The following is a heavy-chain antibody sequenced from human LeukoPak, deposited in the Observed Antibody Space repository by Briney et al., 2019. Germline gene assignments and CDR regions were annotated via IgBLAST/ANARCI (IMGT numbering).Heavy chain of an antibody. Sequence: PGGSLRLSCAASGFIFSSYAMNWVRQAPGKGPEWVSTISGDGGATHYADSVKGRFTISRANSKSTLFLQMNCLRAEDTAVYYCSKSGSRDWDYFDYWGQGTLVTASS. V-gene: IGHV3-23*01. CDR2: ISGDGGAT. J-gene: IGHJ4*02. D-gene: IGHD6-19*01. CDR3: SKSGSRDWDYFDY. CDR1: GFIFSSYA.